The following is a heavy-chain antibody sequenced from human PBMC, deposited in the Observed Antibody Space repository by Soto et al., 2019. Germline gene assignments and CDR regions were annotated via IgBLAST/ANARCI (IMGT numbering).Heavy chain of an antibody. CDR2: IRSKANSYAT. J-gene: IGHJ3*01. CDR3: TSGGGGSW. V-gene: IGHV3-73*02. Sequence: EVQLVESGGGLVQPGGSLKLSCAASGFTFSGSAMHWVRQASGKGLEWVGRIRSKANSYATAYAASVKGRFTISRDDSKNTAFLQMNSQKPEDRAGYSCTSGGGGSWWGQGTMVTVSS. CDR1: GFTFSGSA. D-gene: IGHD1-26*01.